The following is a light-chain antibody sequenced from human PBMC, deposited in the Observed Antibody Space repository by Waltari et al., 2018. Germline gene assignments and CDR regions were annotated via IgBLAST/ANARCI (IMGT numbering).Light chain of an antibody. CDR3: QDCGSPVFT. CDR1: QTVDSNS. V-gene: IGKV3-20*01. J-gene: IGKJ3*01. CDR2: ATS. Sequence: ELVLTQSPGTLSLSPGERATLSCRSSQTVDSNSLAWYQQQPGQPPRLLIYATSSRAIGVPDRFSGSGSGTDFTLTISGLEPEDFTVYYCQDCGSPVFTFGPGTKVDIK.